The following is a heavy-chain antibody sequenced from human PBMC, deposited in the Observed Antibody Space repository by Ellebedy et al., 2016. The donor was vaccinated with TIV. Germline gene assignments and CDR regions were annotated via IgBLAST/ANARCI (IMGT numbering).Heavy chain of an antibody. D-gene: IGHD4-17*01. Sequence: GESLKISXAASGFTFSSYWMSWVRQAPGKGLEWVANIKQDGSEKYYVDSVKGRFTISRDNAKNSLYLQMNSLRAEDTAVYYCAKLGHTVTTHVGLRYWGQGTLVTVSS. CDR2: IKQDGSEK. CDR1: GFTFSSYW. CDR3: AKLGHTVTTHVGLRY. V-gene: IGHV3-7*03. J-gene: IGHJ4*02.